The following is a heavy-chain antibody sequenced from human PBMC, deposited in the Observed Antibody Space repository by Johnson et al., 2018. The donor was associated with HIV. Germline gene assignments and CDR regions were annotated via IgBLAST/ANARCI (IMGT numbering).Heavy chain of an antibody. Sequence: VQLVESGGGVVQPGRSLRLSCAASGFTFSSYAMHWVRQAPGKGLEWVSYISSSGNTIYYADSVKGRFTISRDNAKNSLYLQMNSLRAEDTAVYYCARGGVGDVFDIWGQGTMVTVSS. D-gene: IGHD1-26*01. CDR2: ISSSGNTI. CDR1: GFTFSSYA. J-gene: IGHJ3*02. V-gene: IGHV3-48*03. CDR3: ARGGVGDVFDI.